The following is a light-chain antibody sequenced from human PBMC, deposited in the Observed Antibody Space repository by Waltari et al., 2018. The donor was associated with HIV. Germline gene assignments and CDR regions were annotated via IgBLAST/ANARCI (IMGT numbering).Light chain of an antibody. CDR1: QNVLFTPNNKNY. CDR3: QQYYTSPPA. V-gene: IGKV4-1*01. Sequence: DVVMTQSPDSLAVSLGERATINCKSSQNVLFTPNNKNYLAWDQQKPQQPPKLIIYWAATRESGVPDRVSGAGSGTDFTLTISSLQAEDVAVYYCQQYYTSPPAFGQGTKVEIK. CDR2: WAA. J-gene: IGKJ2*01.